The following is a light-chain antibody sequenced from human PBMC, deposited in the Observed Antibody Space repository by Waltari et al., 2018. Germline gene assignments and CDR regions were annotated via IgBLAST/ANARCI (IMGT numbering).Light chain of an antibody. Sequence: VLTQSPGTLSLSPGERATISCRASQTLTKRYLAWYQQKPGQAPRLLIYGASSRAAGIPDRFSGSGSGTDFTLTISRLEPEDSAVYYCQQYGSSVLYTFGQGTKVEIK. V-gene: IGKV3-20*01. CDR1: QTLTKRY. CDR3: QQYGSSVLYT. J-gene: IGKJ2*01. CDR2: GAS.